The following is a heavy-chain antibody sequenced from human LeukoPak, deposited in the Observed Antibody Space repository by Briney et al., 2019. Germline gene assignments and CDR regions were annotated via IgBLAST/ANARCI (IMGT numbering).Heavy chain of an antibody. CDR3: ARESSRSWTRFDY. Sequence: ASVKVSCKASGYTFTGYYMHWVRQAPGQGLEWMGWINPNSGGTNYAQKFQGRVTMTRDTSISTAYMELSRLRSDDTAVYYCARESSRSWTRFDYWGQGTLVTVSS. D-gene: IGHD6-13*01. CDR1: GYTFTGYY. J-gene: IGHJ4*02. CDR2: INPNSGGT. V-gene: IGHV1-2*02.